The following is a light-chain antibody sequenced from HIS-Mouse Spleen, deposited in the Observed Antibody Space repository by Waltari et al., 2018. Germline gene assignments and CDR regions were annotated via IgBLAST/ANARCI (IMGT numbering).Light chain of an antibody. CDR1: SSDVGRYNL. Sequence: QSALTQPASVSGSPGQSITISCTGTSSDVGRYNLLSWYQQHPGKAPKLMIYEGSKRPSGVSNRFSGSKSGNTASLTISGLQAEDEADYYCCSYAGSSTFVVFGGGTKLTVL. J-gene: IGLJ2*01. V-gene: IGLV2-23*03. CDR2: EGS. CDR3: CSYAGSSTFVV.